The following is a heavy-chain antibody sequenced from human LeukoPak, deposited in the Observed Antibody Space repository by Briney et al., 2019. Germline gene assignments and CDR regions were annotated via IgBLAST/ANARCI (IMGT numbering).Heavy chain of an antibody. J-gene: IGHJ4*02. CDR2: IYYTET. CDR1: GGSVSNYY. Sequence: PSETLSLTCTVSGGSVSNYYWSWIRQSPGKGLKWSGYIYYTETSYNPSLKSRVTISADTSKNQFSLKLYSVTAADTAVYYCATRKLGNDYWGQGTLVTVSS. D-gene: IGHD7-27*01. V-gene: IGHV4-59*02. CDR3: ATRKLGNDY.